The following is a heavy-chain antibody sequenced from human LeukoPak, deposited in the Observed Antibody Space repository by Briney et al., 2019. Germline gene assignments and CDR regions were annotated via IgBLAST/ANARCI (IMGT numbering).Heavy chain of an antibody. CDR3: ARHGTSRIAAAGTFGY. Sequence: SETLSLTCTVSGGSISSSSYYWGWIRQPPGKGLEWIGSIYYSGSTYYNPSLKSRVTISVDTSKNQFSLKLSSVTAADTALYYCARHGTSRIAAAGTFGYWGQGTLVTVSS. V-gene: IGHV4-39*01. CDR1: GGSISSSSYY. J-gene: IGHJ4*02. D-gene: IGHD6-13*01. CDR2: IYYSGST.